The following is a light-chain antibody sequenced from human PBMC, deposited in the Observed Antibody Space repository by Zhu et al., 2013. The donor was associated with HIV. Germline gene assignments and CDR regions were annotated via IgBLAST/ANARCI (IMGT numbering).Light chain of an antibody. CDR3: QQYYSSLT. CDR1: QSVLYTSNNKNY. Sequence: DIVMAQSPDSLPVSLGDRATITCNSSQSVLYTSNNKNYLAWYQHKEGQSPKLLIYRASTRESGVPERFSGSGSGTDFTLTISSLQTEDVAVYYCQQYYSSLTFGGGTKVEI. V-gene: IGKV4-1*01. J-gene: IGKJ4*01. CDR2: RAS.